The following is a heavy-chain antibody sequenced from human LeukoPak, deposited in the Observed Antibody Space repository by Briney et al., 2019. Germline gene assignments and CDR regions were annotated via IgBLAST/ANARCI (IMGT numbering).Heavy chain of an antibody. Sequence: GGSLRLSCAASGFTFSSYVMSWVRQAPGKGLEWVAVISYDGSNKYYTDSVKGRFTISRDDSKNTLYLQMNSLRAEDTAVYYCAREGGSGSPRFDPWGQGTLVTVSS. V-gene: IGHV3-30-3*01. D-gene: IGHD3-10*01. CDR3: AREGGSGSPRFDP. CDR2: ISYDGSNK. J-gene: IGHJ5*02. CDR1: GFTFSSYV.